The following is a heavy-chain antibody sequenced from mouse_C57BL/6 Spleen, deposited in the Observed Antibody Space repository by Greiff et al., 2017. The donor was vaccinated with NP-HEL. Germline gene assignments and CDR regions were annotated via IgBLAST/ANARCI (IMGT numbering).Heavy chain of an antibody. CDR3: ATIYYDYDGYAMDS. Sequence: VQLQQSGPELVKPGASVKISCKASGYAFSSSWMNWVKQRPGKGLEWIGRIYPGDGDTNYNGKFKGKATLTADKSSSTAYMQLSSLTSEDSAVYFCATIYYDYDGYAMDSWGQGTSVTVSS. D-gene: IGHD2-4*01. V-gene: IGHV1-82*01. CDR1: GYAFSSSW. J-gene: IGHJ4*01. CDR2: IYPGDGDT.